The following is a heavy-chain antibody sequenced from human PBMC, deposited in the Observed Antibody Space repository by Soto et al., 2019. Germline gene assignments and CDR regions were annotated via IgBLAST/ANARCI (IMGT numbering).Heavy chain of an antibody. D-gene: IGHD3-22*01. CDR1: GFTFSSYG. CDR2: IWYDGSNK. Sequence: GGSLRLSCAASGFTFSSYGMHWVRQAPGKGLEWVAVIWYDGSNKYYADSVKGRFTISRDNSKNTLYLQMNSLRAEDTAVYYCARESGPSYYDSSGYLYWGQGTTVTVSS. CDR3: ARESGPSYYDSSGYLY. J-gene: IGHJ6*02. V-gene: IGHV3-33*01.